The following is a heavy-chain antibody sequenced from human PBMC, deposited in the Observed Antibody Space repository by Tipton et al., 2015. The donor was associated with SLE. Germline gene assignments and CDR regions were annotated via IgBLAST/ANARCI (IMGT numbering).Heavy chain of an antibody. CDR2: INPNSGGT. Sequence: QVQLVQSGAEVKKPGASVKVSCKASGYTFTSYGITWVRQAPGQGLEWMGRINPNSGGTNYAQKFQGRVTMTRDTSISTAYMELSRLRSDDTAVYYCARPGASLGAFDIWGQGTMVTVSS. CDR1: GYTFTSYG. V-gene: IGHV1-2*06. CDR3: ARPGASLGAFDI. D-gene: IGHD3-16*02. J-gene: IGHJ3*02.